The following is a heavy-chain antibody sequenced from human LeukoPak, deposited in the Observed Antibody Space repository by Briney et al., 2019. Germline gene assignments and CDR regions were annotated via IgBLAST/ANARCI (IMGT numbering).Heavy chain of an antibody. Sequence: PGRSLRLSCAASGFTFSSYGMHWVRQAPAKGLEGVAVIWYDGSNKYYADSVKGRFTISRDNSKNTLYLQMNSLRAEDTAVYYCARGWRPDGNYYYYYCMDVWGKGTTVTVSS. D-gene: IGHD1-14*01. J-gene: IGHJ6*03. V-gene: IGHV3-33*01. CDR3: ARGWRPDGNYYYYYCMDV. CDR2: IWYDGSNK. CDR1: GFTFSSYG.